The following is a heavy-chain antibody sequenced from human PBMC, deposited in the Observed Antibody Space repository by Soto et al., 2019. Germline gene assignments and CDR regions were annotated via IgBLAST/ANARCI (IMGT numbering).Heavy chain of an antibody. D-gene: IGHD3-9*01. J-gene: IGHJ6*02. V-gene: IGHV1-24*01. Sequence: ASVKVSCKVSGYTLTELSMHWVRQAPGKGLEWMGGFDPEDGETIYAQKFQGSVTMTEDTSTDTAYMELSSLRSEDTAVYYCATIVNYDILTGYSENPNYYYGMDVWGQGTTVTVSS. CDR2: FDPEDGET. CDR1: GYTLTELS. CDR3: ATIVNYDILTGYSENPNYYYGMDV.